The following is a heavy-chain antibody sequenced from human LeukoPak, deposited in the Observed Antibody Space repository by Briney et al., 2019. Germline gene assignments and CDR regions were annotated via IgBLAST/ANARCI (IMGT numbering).Heavy chain of an antibody. CDR2: MNPNSGNT. Sequence: ASVKVSCKASGYTFTSYDINWVRQATGQGLEWMGWMNPNSGNTGYAQKFQGRVTMTRNTSISTAYMELSSLGSEDTAVYYCARGELLVRQGYYYGMDVWGQGTTVTVS. CDR3: ARGELLVRQGYYYGMDV. D-gene: IGHD1-26*01. CDR1: GYTFTSYD. J-gene: IGHJ6*02. V-gene: IGHV1-8*01.